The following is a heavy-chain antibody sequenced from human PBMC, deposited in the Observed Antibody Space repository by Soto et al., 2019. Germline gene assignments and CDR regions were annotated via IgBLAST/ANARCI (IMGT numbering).Heavy chain of an antibody. CDR2: INHPGTT. CDR1: GVSLSGVSFSDYY. D-gene: IGHD3-3*01. V-gene: IGHV4-34*01. CDR3: ARGWEWFSFDP. J-gene: IGHJ5*02. Sequence: SETLSLTCAVYGVSLSGVSFSDYYWSWIRQPPGKGLEWIGNINHPGTTNYNPSLPSRVTMSVDTSKDQFSLRLSSVTAADTAVYYCARGWEWFSFDPWGQGTLVTVSS.